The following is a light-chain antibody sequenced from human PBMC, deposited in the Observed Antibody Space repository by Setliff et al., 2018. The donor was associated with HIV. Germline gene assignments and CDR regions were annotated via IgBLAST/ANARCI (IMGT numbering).Light chain of an antibody. Sequence: SVPIQPASVSGSPGQSVTVSCTGTSSDVGSYDFVSWYQQLPGKAPKLLIYDVSDRPSGVSHRFSGSKSGNTASLTISGLQSEDEADYYCASYRPNDLGVFGTGTKVTVL. CDR3: ASYRPNDLGV. V-gene: IGLV2-14*03. CDR1: SSDVGSYDF. CDR2: DVS. J-gene: IGLJ1*01.